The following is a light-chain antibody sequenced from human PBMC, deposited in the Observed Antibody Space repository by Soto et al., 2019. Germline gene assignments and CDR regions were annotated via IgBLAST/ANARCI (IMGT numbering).Light chain of an antibody. CDR1: QSVTSSY. CDR2: GAS. Sequence: EIVLTQCPCTLSLSTGERATLSCRASQSVTSSYLAWYQQKPGQAPRLLIYGASSRATGIPDRFSGSGSGTDFILTISRLEPEDFAVYYCQQYGSTPVTFGQGTKVDIK. V-gene: IGKV3-20*01. CDR3: QQYGSTPVT. J-gene: IGKJ1*01.